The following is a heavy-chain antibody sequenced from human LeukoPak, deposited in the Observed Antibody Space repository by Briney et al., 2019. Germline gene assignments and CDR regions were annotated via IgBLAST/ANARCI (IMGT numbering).Heavy chain of an antibody. CDR2: INSDGSST. CDR3: AKNSFYYDSGSYFFDY. V-gene: IGHV3-74*01. J-gene: IGHJ4*02. Sequence: HPGGSLRLSCAASGFTFSNYWMHWVRQAPGKGLLWVSRINSDGSSTSYADSVKGRFTISRDNAKNTLYLQMNSLRAEDTAVYYCAKNSFYYDSGSYFFDYWGQGTLVTVSS. CDR1: GFTFSNYW. D-gene: IGHD3-10*01.